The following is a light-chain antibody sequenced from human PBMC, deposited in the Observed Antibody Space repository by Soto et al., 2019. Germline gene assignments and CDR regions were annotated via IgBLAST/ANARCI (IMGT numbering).Light chain of an antibody. CDR2: AAS. J-gene: IGKJ1*01. CDR1: QSISTY. Sequence: EIQMTQSPSSLSASVGDRVTITCRASQSISTYLNWYQRKPGQAPQLLMYAASILHSGVPSRFSGSVSGTGFTLTISSLQPEDIATYFCQQSYTTPWTFGQGTKVEIK. V-gene: IGKV1-39*01. CDR3: QQSYTTPWT.